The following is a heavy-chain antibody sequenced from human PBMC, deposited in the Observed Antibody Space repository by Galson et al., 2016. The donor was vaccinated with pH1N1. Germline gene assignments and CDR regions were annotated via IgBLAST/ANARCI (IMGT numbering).Heavy chain of an antibody. CDR2: IKEDGSEK. J-gene: IGHJ6*02. CDR3: ARSCGSDMDV. Sequence: SLRLSCAASGFTFSTYWMAWVRQAPGKGLEWVANIKEDGSEKYHVGSLQGRFTISRDNAKNSLFLQMNSLRAEDTAVYYCARSCGSDMDVWGQGTTVTVSS. D-gene: IGHD2-15*01. CDR1: GFTFSTYW. V-gene: IGHV3-7*03.